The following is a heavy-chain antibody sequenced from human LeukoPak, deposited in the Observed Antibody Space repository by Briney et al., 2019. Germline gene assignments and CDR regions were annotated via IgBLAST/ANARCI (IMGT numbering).Heavy chain of an antibody. CDR2: ISGSGGRT. D-gene: IGHD1-26*01. J-gene: IGHJ4*02. CDR3: ARPSLNSGSYFDY. CDR1: GFTFSSYA. Sequence: QAGGSLRLSCAASGFTFSSYAMNWVRQAPGKGLEWVSAISGSGGRTYYADSVKGRFTISRDNARNSLYLQMNSLRAEDTAVYYCARPSLNSGSYFDYWGQGILVTVSS. V-gene: IGHV3-23*01.